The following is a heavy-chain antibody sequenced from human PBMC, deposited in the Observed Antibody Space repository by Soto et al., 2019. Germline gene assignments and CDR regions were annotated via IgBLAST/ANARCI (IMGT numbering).Heavy chain of an antibody. CDR2: IIPILGIA. V-gene: IGHV1-69*04. D-gene: IGHD2-2*01. CDR1: GGTFGSYT. J-gene: IGHJ6*02. CDR3: AREGDIVVVPPPLLDV. Sequence: VASVKVSCKASGGTFGSYTISWVRQAPGQGLEWMGRIIPILGIANYAQKFQGRVTITADKSTSTAYMELSSLRSEDTAVYYCAREGDIVVVPPPLLDVWGQGTTVTVSS.